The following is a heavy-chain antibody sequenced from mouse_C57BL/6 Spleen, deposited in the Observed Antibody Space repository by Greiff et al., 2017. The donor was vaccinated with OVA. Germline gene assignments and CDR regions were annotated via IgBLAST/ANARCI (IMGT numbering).Heavy chain of an antibody. Sequence: EVQLQESGPGLVKPSQSLSLTCSVTGYSITSGYYWNWIRQFPGNKLEWMGYISYDGSNNYNPSLKNRISITRDTSKNQFFLKLNSVTTEDTATYYCARDDDGYYGYFDYWGQGTTLTVSS. D-gene: IGHD2-3*01. CDR3: ARDDDGYYGYFDY. CDR2: ISYDGSN. V-gene: IGHV3-6*01. J-gene: IGHJ2*01. CDR1: GYSITSGYY.